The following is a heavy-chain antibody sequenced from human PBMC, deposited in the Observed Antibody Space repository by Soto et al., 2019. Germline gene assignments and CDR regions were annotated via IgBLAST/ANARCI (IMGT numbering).Heavy chain of an antibody. V-gene: IGHV3-23*01. J-gene: IGHJ5*02. Sequence: EVHLLESGGNLVQPGMSLRLSCAASGFIFSDYAMTWVRQAPGKGLEWVSTISGTRGRHRNTFYTASEKGRFTVTRDNSKNTLFLEMNSLRVEDTAVYYCAKTMSRLGGYDLTWLAPWGQGTLVTVSS. D-gene: IGHD5-12*01. CDR1: GFIFSDYA. CDR2: ISGTRGRHRNT. CDR3: AKTMSRLGGYDLTWLAP.